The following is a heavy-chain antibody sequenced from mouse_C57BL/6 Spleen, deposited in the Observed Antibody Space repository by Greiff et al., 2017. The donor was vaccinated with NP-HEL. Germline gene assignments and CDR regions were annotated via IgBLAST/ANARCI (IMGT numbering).Heavy chain of an antibody. V-gene: IGHV1-82*01. CDR1: GYAFSSSW. CDR3: AWAHKLGQGFAY. Sequence: QVQLQQSGPELVKPGASVKISCKASGYAFSSSWMNWVKQRPGKGLEWIGRIYPGDGDTNYNGKFKGKATLTADKSSSTAYMQLSSLTSEDSAVYFCAWAHKLGQGFAYWGQGTLVTVSA. J-gene: IGHJ3*01. CDR2: IYPGDGDT. D-gene: IGHD4-1*01.